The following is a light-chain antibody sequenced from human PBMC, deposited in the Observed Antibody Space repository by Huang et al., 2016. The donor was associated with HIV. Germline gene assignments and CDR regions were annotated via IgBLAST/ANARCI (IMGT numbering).Light chain of an antibody. CDR3: QQRKNWLT. J-gene: IGKJ1*01. Sequence: EIVLTQSPATLSLSPGERATLSCRASQSIDDYLAWYQQKPGQPPRLLIYGASARATGVPGRFSGSGSGTDFTLNISSLEPEDFAIYYCQQRKNWLTFGQGTKVEIK. V-gene: IGKV3-11*01. CDR2: GAS. CDR1: QSIDDY.